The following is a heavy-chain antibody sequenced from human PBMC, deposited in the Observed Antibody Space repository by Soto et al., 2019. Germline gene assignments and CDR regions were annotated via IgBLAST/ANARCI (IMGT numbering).Heavy chain of an antibody. J-gene: IGHJ1*01. CDR2: INHSGST. CDR3: ARRGRWLQFYFQH. V-gene: IGHV4-34*01. CDR1: GGSFSGYY. D-gene: IGHD5-12*01. Sequence: SETLSLTCAVYGGSFSGYYWSWIRQPPGKGLEWIGEINHSGSTNYNPSLKSRVTISVDTSKNQFSLKLSSVTAADTAVYYCARRGRWLQFYFQHWGQGTLVTAPQ.